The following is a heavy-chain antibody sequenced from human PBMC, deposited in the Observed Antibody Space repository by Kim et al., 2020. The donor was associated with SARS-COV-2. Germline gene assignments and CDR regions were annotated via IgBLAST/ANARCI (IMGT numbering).Heavy chain of an antibody. V-gene: IGHV3-11*06. Sequence: KGRFTISRDNAKNALYLQMNSLRAEDTAVYYCARVSVVVPAAKALYGMDVWGQGTTVTVSS. CDR3: ARVSVVVPAAKALYGMDV. J-gene: IGHJ6*02. D-gene: IGHD2-2*01.